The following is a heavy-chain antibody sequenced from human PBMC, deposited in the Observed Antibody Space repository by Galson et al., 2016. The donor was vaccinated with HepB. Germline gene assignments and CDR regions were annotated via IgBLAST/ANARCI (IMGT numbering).Heavy chain of an antibody. D-gene: IGHD6-25*01. CDR2: ISANSGNT. Sequence: VKVSCKASGYTFTTNGISWVRQAPGQGLEWLGWISANSGNTNYAQELQGRVTMTTDTSTSTAYMELRSLRSDDTAVYYCARDVRHGMDVWGQGTTVTVSS. CDR3: ARDVRHGMDV. V-gene: IGHV1-18*04. CDR1: GYTFTTNG. J-gene: IGHJ6*02.